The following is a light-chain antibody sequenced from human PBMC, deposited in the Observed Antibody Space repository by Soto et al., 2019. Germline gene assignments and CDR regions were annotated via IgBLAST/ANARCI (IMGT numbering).Light chain of an antibody. V-gene: IGLV2-8*01. J-gene: IGLJ2*01. CDR2: DVF. CDR3: SSYGGSNNLL. CDR1: SRDIGGYDF. Sequence: QSALTQPPSASGSPGQSVTISCTGTSRDIGGYDFVSWYQQHPGKAPKLMIYDVFKRPSGVPDRFSGSKSGNTASLTVSRLQADDEADYYCSSYGGSNNLLFGGGTQLTVL.